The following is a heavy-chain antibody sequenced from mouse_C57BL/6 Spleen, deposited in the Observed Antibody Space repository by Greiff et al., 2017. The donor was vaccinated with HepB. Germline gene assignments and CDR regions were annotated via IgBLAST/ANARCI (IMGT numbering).Heavy chain of an antibody. V-gene: IGHV1-5*01. D-gene: IGHD1-3*01. CDR3: TRSGYTGYAMDY. CDR2: IYPGNSDT. J-gene: IGHJ4*01. CDR1: GYTFTSYW. Sequence: VHVKQSGTVLARPGASVKMSCKTSGYTFTSYWMHWVKQRPGQGLEWIGAIYPGNSDTSYNQKFKGKAKLTAVTSASTAYMELSSLTNEDSAVYYCTRSGYTGYAMDYWGQGTSVTVSS.